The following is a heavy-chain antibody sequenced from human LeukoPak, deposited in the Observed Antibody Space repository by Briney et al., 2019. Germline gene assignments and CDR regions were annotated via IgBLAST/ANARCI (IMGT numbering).Heavy chain of an antibody. V-gene: IGHV3-7*01. D-gene: IGHD6-6*01. CDR1: GFMFDNYW. CDR2: IKQDGNEK. Sequence: GGSLRLSCAASGFMFDNYWMHWVRRAPGKGLEWVANIKQDGNEKYYVGSVRGRFTISRDNAKNSLYLQMNSLRAEDTAVYYCARGSSFGSFWGQGTLVTVSS. J-gene: IGHJ4*02. CDR3: ARGSSFGSF.